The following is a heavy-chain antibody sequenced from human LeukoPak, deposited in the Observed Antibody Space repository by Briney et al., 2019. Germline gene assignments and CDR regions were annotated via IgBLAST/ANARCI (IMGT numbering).Heavy chain of an antibody. V-gene: IGHV3-23*01. CDR2: IIGSGGST. J-gene: IGHJ6*03. Sequence: PGGSLRLSCAVSRFTFSSYAMRWARQAPGKGLECVSAIIGSGGSTYYADSVKGRFTISRDNSKNDMYLQTNSLRADATAEYYSAIYGRTYYLPYYSMDVWGKGTTVTVSS. D-gene: IGHD1-26*01. CDR1: RFTFSSYA. CDR3: AIYGRTYYLPYYSMDV.